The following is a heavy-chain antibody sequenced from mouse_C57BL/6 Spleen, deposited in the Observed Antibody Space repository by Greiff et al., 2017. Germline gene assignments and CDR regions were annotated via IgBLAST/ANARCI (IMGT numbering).Heavy chain of an antibody. Sequence: EVKLMESGPELVKPGASVKISCKASGYTFTDYYMNWVKQSHGKSLEWIGDINPNNGGTSYNQKFKGKATLTVDKSSSTAYMELRSLTSEDSAVYYCARSYYSNYGFAYWGQGTLVTVSA. CDR3: ARSYYSNYGFAY. D-gene: IGHD2-5*01. CDR1: GYTFTDYY. CDR2: INPNNGGT. J-gene: IGHJ3*01. V-gene: IGHV1-26*01.